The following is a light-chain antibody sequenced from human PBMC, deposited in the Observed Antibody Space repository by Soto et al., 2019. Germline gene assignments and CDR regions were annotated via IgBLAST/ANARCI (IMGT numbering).Light chain of an antibody. Sequence: EIVLTQSPGTLSLSPGERATLSCRASQSVSNNYLAWYQRKPGQTPRLLIYTASSRAAGVPDRFSGSGSGTDFTRTISRLEPGDFAVYYCQQYGRSPAAFGQGTKVEIK. CDR1: QSVSNNY. V-gene: IGKV3-20*01. J-gene: IGKJ1*01. CDR3: QQYGRSPAA. CDR2: TAS.